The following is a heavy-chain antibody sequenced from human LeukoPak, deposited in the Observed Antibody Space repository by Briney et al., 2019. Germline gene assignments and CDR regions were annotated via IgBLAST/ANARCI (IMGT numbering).Heavy chain of an antibody. CDR3: AKTGTVRSGYYYIDY. CDR2: IKQDGSEK. CDR1: GFTFRSYW. Sequence: PGGSLRLSCAASGFTFRSYWMSWVRQAPGKGLEWVANIKQDGSEKYYVDSVKGRFTISRDNAKNSLYLQMNSLRAEDTAVYYCAKTGTVRSGYYYIDYWGQGTLVTVSS. D-gene: IGHD3-22*01. J-gene: IGHJ4*02. V-gene: IGHV3-7*01.